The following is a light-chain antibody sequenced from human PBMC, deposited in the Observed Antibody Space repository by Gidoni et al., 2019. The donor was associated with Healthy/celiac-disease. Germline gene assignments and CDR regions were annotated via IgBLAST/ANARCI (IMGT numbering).Light chain of an antibody. CDR2: GNS. V-gene: IGLV1-40*01. CDR1: SSNIGAGYD. CDR3: QSYDSSLSGHWV. Sequence: QSVLTQPPSVSGAPGQRVTISCTGSSSNIGAGYDVHWYQQLPGTAPKLLIYGNSNRPSGGPDRFSGSKSGTSASLAITGLQAEDEADYYCQSYDSSLSGHWVFGGGTKLTVL. J-gene: IGLJ3*02.